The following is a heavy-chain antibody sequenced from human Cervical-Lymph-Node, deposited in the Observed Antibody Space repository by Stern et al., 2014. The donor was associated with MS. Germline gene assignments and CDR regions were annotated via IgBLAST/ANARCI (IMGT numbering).Heavy chain of an antibody. CDR3: VKETSPSYYYGMDV. CDR2: ISWTSGNI. CDR1: GFTFDDYT. Sequence: EVQLLESGGGLVQPGRSLRLSCVGSGFTFDDYTMHWVRQAPGKGLEWVSGISWTSGNIAYADSVKGRFTISRDNAQKSLFLLMNNLRSEDTALYYCVKETSPSYYYGMDVWGQGTAVTVSS. V-gene: IGHV3-9*01. J-gene: IGHJ6*02.